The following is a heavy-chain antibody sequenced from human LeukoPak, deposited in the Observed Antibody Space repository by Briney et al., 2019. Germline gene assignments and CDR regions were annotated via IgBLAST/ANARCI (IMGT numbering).Heavy chain of an antibody. D-gene: IGHD5-24*01. CDR1: GFILSNYA. CDR3: ARQSTPHGNFDY. J-gene: IGHJ4*02. Sequence: GGSLRLSCAASGFILSNYAMHWVRQPAGKGLEWVSALGTAGDTFYPGSVKGRFTISRDNAKKSLFLQMSSLRAEDTAIYYCARQSTPHGNFDYWGQGTLVTVS. V-gene: IGHV3-13*01. CDR2: LGTAGDT.